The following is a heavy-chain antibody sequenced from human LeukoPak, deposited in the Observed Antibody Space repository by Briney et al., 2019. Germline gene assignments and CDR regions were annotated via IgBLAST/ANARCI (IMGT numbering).Heavy chain of an antibody. J-gene: IGHJ4*02. CDR1: GYTFTGYY. Sequence: GASVKVSCKASGYTFTGYYMHWVRQAPGQGLEWMGWINPNSGGTNYAQKFQGRVTMTRDTSISTAYMELSRLRSDDTAVYYCARDRWELTYYFDYWGQGTLVTVSS. CDR3: ARDRWELTYYFDY. V-gene: IGHV1-2*02. CDR2: INPNSGGT. D-gene: IGHD1-26*01.